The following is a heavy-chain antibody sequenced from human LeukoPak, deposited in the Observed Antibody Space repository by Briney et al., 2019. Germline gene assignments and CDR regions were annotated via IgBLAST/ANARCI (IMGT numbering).Heavy chain of an antibody. CDR2: IKLDGSET. D-gene: IGHD6-13*01. Sequence: PGGSLRLSCAASGFTFSGYWMNWVRQAPGKGLEWVANIKLDGSETHYADSVEGRFTISRDNARNSLYLQMHSLRAEDTAVYYCAKDFEYSSSWFYFDYWGQGTLVTVSS. CDR3: AKDFEYSSSWFYFDY. V-gene: IGHV3-7*01. J-gene: IGHJ4*02. CDR1: GFTFSGYW.